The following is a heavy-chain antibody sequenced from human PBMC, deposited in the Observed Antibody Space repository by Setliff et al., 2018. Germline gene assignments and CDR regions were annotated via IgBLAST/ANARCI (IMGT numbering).Heavy chain of an antibody. J-gene: IGHJ6*02. CDR1: GGSISSYY. D-gene: IGHD6-13*01. Sequence: SETLSLTCTVSGGSISSYYWSWIRQPPGKGLEWIGYIYYSGSTNYNPSLKSRVTLSVDTSKNQFSLKLSSVTAADTAVYYCARDEGSSYFYGMDVWGQGTTVTVSS. V-gene: IGHV4-59*01. CDR3: ARDEGSSYFYGMDV. CDR2: IYYSGST.